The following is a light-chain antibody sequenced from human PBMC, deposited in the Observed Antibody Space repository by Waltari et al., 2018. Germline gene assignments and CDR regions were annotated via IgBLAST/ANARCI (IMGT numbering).Light chain of an antibody. V-gene: IGKV3-11*01. CDR1: QSVGRS. CDR3: LERSSWPPT. CDR2: DAS. J-gene: IGKJ4*01. Sequence: EIALTQSPVTLSLSPGDRAPLSCRARQSVGRSLSWYQQKPGQPPRLLIYDASTRATGIPARISGSGSGTDFTLTIGSLEPEDFAVYFCLERSSWPPTFGGGTTVDIK.